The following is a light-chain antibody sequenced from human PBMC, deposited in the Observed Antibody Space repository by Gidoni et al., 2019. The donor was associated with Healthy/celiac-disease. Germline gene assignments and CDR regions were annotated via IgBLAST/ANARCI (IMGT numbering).Light chain of an antibody. J-gene: IGKJ1*01. V-gene: IGKV4-1*01. CDR2: WAS. CDR3: QQYYSTPLT. CDR1: QSVLYRSNNKTY. Sequence: DIVMTQSPDSLAVSLGERATINCKSSQSVLYRSNNKTYLAWYQQKPGQPPKLLIYWASTRESGVPDRFSGSGSGTDFTLTISSLQAEDVAVYYCQQYYSTPLTFGQGTKVEIK.